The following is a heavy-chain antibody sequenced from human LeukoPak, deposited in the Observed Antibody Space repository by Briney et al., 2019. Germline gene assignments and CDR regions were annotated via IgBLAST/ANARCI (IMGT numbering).Heavy chain of an antibody. V-gene: IGHV4-38-2*01. CDR3: ARIRGYFDY. Sequence: SETLSLTCAVSGYSISSGYYWGWIRQPPGKGLEWIGYIYYSGSTNYNPSLKSRVTISVDTSKNQFSLKLSSVTAADTAVYYCARIRGYFDYWGQGTLVTVSS. CDR2: IYYSGST. D-gene: IGHD3-16*01. J-gene: IGHJ4*02. CDR1: GYSISSGYY.